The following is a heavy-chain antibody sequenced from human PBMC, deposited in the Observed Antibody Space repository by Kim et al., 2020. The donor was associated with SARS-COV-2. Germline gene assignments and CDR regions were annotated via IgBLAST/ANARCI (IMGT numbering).Heavy chain of an antibody. J-gene: IGHJ6*02. Sequence: GGSLRLSCAASGFTFSSYGMHWVRQAPGKGLEWVAVISYDGSNKYYADSVKGRFTISRDNSKNTLYLQMNSLRAEDTAVYYCAKDPFDSSGYYWDDYYYGMDVWGQETTVTVS. V-gene: IGHV3-30*18. D-gene: IGHD3-22*01. CDR2: ISYDGSNK. CDR3: AKDPFDSSGYYWDDYYYGMDV. CDR1: GFTFSSYG.